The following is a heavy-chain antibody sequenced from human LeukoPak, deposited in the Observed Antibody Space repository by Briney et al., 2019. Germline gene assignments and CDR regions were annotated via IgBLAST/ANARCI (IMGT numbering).Heavy chain of an antibody. CDR3: ARATGFSSGCYRYFDY. CDR1: GGSISSSSYY. CDR2: IFYSGST. Sequence: PSETLSLTCSVSGGSISSSSYYWGRIRQPPGKGLEWIGSIFYSGSTCYNASLQSRVTMSVDTSKNQFSLKLTSVTAADTAVYYCARATGFSSGCYRYFDYWGQGTLVTVPS. D-gene: IGHD6-19*01. V-gene: IGHV4-39*01. J-gene: IGHJ4*02.